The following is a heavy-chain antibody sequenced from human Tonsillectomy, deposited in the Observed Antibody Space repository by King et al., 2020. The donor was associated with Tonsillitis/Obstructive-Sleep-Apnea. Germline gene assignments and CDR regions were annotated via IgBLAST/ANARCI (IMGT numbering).Heavy chain of an antibody. J-gene: IGHJ6*03. CDR2: INSDWTRT. CDR1: GFTFSSYW. V-gene: IGHV3-74*01. D-gene: IGHD5-12*01. Sequence: EVQLVESGGGLVQSGGSLRLSCAASGFTFSSYWMNWVRQAPGKGLVWVSRINSDWTRTTYADSVKGRFTISRDNAKNTLYLQMNSLRAEDTVVYYCARDGGYSGDDYMDVWGKGTTVTVSS. CDR3: ARDGGYSGDDYMDV.